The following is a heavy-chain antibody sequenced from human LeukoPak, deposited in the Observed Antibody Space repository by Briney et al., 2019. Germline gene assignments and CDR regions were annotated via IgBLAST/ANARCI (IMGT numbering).Heavy chain of an antibody. Sequence: GGSLRLSCAASGFTFSSYAMSWVRQAPGKGLEWVSAISGSGGSTYYADSVKGRFTISRDNSKNSLYLQMNSLRTEDTARYYCAKDLRVWFGELCFPFYYWGQGTLVTVSS. CDR3: AKDLRVWFGELCFPFYY. D-gene: IGHD3-10*01. CDR1: GFTFSSYA. CDR2: ISGSGGST. V-gene: IGHV3-23*01. J-gene: IGHJ4*02.